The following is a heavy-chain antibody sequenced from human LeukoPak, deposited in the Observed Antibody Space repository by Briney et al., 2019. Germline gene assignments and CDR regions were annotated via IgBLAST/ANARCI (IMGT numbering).Heavy chain of an antibody. J-gene: IGHJ4*02. CDR3: ARHRSYDSSGYYYLDY. CDR1: GGSISSYY. CDR2: IYYSGST. D-gene: IGHD3-22*01. Sequence: SETLSLTCTVSGGSISSYYWSWIRQAPGKGLEWIGYIYYSGSTNYNPSLKSRVTISVDTSKNQFSLKLSSVTAADTAVYYCARHRSYDSSGYYYLDYWGQGTLVTVSS. V-gene: IGHV4-59*08.